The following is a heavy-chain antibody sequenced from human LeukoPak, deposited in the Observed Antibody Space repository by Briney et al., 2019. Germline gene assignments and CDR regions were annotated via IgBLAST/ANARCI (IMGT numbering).Heavy chain of an antibody. CDR2: INPSGGST. J-gene: IGHJ3*02. Sequence: GASVKVSCKASGYTFTSYYMHWVRQAPGQGLEWMGIINPSGGSTSYAQKFQGRVTMTRDTSTSTVYMELSSLRSEDTAVYYCASIPDPGAAAGHDDAFDIWGQGTMVTVSS. CDR1: GYTFTSYY. CDR3: ASIPDPGAAAGHDDAFDI. V-gene: IGHV1-46*01. D-gene: IGHD6-13*01.